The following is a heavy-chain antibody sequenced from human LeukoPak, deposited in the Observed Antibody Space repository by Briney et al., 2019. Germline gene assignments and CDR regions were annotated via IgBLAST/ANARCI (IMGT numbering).Heavy chain of an antibody. J-gene: IGHJ4*02. CDR1: GFTFSDYY. CDR3: ARDCTYYDFWSGYYKDRNFDY. V-gene: IGHV3-11*01. D-gene: IGHD3-3*01. Sequence: PGGSLRLSCAASGFTFSDYYMSWIRQAPGKELEWVSYTSSSGSTIYYADSVKGRFTISRDNAKNSLYLQMNSLRAEDTAVYYCARDCTYYDFWSGYYKDRNFDYWGQGTLVTVSS. CDR2: TSSSGSTI.